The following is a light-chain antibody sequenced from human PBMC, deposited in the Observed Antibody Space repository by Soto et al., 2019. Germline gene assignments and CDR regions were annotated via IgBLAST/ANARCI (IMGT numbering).Light chain of an antibody. CDR3: QQYDILPIT. CDR1: QSISSW. J-gene: IGKJ4*01. V-gene: IGKV1-5*01. CDR2: DAS. Sequence: EIRMSQSPSILSASVGDRVTITCRASQSISSWLAWYQQKPGKAPKLLIHDASILQTGVPSRFSGSGSGTDFTFTITSLQPEDIATYYCQQYDILPITFGGGTKVDI.